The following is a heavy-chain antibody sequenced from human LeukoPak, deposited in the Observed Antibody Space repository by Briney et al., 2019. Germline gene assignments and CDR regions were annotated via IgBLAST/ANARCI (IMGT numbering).Heavy chain of an antibody. CDR2: ISSSSSYI. Sequence: GGSLRLSCAASGLTFSSYRMNWVRQAPGRGLEWVSSISSSSSYIYYADSVKGRFTISRDNAKNTLYLQINTLRAEDTAIYYCAKDCGWLHFCSWGQGTLVTVSS. D-gene: IGHD5-24*01. V-gene: IGHV3-21*04. J-gene: IGHJ5*02. CDR3: AKDCGWLHFCS. CDR1: GLTFSSYR.